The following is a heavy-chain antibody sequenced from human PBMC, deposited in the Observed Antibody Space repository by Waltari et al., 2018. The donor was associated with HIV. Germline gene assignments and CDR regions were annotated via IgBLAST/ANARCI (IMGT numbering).Heavy chain of an antibody. D-gene: IGHD1-26*01. J-gene: IGHJ3*02. CDR1: GYSFTSYW. V-gene: IGHV5-51*03. CDR3: ARRLVGADASEI. Sequence: EVQLVQSGAEVKKPGQSLKISCKGSGYSFTSYWIGWVRQAPGTGLEWMGDIYPADSDTTYNPSFRGQVTISVDTSISTAYVQWRSLKASDTAVYFCARRLVGADASEIWGQGTEVIVSS. CDR2: IYPADSDT.